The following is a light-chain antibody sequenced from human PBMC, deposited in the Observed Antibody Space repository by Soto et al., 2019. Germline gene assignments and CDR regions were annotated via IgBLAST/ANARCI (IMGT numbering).Light chain of an antibody. CDR3: AVGDDSLNGQV. CDR1: SSNIGTSS. CDR2: TND. J-gene: IGLJ1*01. Sequence: QSVLTQPPSASGTPGQTVTISCSGSSSNIGTSSVHWYKHLPGTAPKPLIYTNDQRPSGVPDRFSGSKSGTSASLAISGPQSEDEAVYYGAVGDDSLNGQVSGPGTKFPV. V-gene: IGLV1-44*01.